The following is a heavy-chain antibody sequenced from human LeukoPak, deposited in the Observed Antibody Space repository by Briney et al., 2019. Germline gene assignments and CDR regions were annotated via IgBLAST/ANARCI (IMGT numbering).Heavy chain of an antibody. J-gene: IGHJ4*02. CDR3: ARVLWGIVVVPAAMKIFDY. D-gene: IGHD2-2*01. V-gene: IGHV4-34*01. CDR2: INHSGST. Sequence: SETLSLTCAVYGGSFSGYYWSWIRQPPGKGLEWIGEINHSGSTNYNPSLKSRVTISVDTSKNQFSLKLSSVTAADTAVYYRARVLWGIVVVPAAMKIFDYWGQGTLVTVSS. CDR1: GGSFSGYY.